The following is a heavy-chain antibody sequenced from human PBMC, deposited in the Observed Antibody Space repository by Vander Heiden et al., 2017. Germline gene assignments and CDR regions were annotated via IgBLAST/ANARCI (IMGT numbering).Heavy chain of an antibody. V-gene: IGHV3-9*01. CDR3: AKGSYGSGSYKDGLDV. Sequence: EVQLLESGGGLVQPGRSLRLSCVASGFNFRDYAMHWVRQAPGKGLEWVSGISYNSDSIAYADSVKGRFTISRDNAKNSLSVQMNSLRGEDTALYYCAKGSYGSGSYKDGLDVWGQGTAVTVSS. D-gene: IGHD3-10*01. CDR1: GFNFRDYA. J-gene: IGHJ6*02. CDR2: ISYNSDSI.